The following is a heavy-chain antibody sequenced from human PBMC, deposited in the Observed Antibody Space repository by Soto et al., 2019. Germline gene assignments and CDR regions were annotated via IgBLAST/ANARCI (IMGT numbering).Heavy chain of an antibody. V-gene: IGHV3-23*01. CDR3: AKGNVFDFWSGSRYYYGMDV. Sequence: GGSLRLSCAASGFTFSSYAMSWVRQAPGKGLEWVSAISGSGGSTYYADSVKGRFTISRDNSKNTLYLQMNSLRAEDTAVYYCAKGNVFDFWSGSRYYYGMDVWGQGTTVTVSS. D-gene: IGHD3-3*01. J-gene: IGHJ6*02. CDR1: GFTFSSYA. CDR2: ISGSGGST.